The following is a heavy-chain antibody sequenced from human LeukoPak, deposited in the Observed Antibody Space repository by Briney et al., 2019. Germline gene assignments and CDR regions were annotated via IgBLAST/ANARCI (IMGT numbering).Heavy chain of an antibody. CDR3: ARGDVAPGY. V-gene: IGHV1-2*02. D-gene: IGHD5-24*01. CDR2: INPNSGDT. J-gene: IGHJ4*02. Sequence: ASVKVSCKASGYTFTGYYIHWVRQAPGQGLEWIGRINPNSGDTNYAQKFQGKVTMTRDTSISTVYMDLRSLRSDDTAVYYCARGDVAPGYWGQGTLVTVSS. CDR1: GYTFTGYY.